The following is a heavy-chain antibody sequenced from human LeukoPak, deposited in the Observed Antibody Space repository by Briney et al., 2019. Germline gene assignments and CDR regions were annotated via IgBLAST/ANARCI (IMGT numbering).Heavy chain of an antibody. CDR2: INPNSGGT. D-gene: IGHD4-11*01. J-gene: IGHJ5*02. Sequence: GASVKVSCKASGYTFTGYYMHWVRQAPGQGLEWMGWINPNSGGTNYAQKFQGRVTMTRDTSISTAYMELSRLRSDDTAVYYCARDRDDTVTTEQGRFDPWGQGTLVTVSS. CDR1: GYTFTGYY. CDR3: ARDRDDTVTTEQGRFDP. V-gene: IGHV1-2*02.